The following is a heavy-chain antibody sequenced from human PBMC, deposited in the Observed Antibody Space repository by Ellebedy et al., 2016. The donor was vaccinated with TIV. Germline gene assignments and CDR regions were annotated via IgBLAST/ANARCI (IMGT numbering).Heavy chain of an antibody. CDR1: GASIKNDY. Sequence: SETLSLTCSVSGASIKNDYWSWIRQSPGKGLEWIGYIYYSGTTNYSPSLRSRVTISVDTSKNQVSLKLSSVTTADTAIYYCARDTFGGWSGFDYWGQGTRVTVSP. J-gene: IGHJ4*02. V-gene: IGHV4-59*12. D-gene: IGHD3-3*01. CDR3: ARDTFGGWSGFDY. CDR2: IYYSGTT.